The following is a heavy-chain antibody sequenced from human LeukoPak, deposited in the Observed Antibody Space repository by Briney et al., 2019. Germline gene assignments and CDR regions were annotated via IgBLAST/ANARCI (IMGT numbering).Heavy chain of an antibody. Sequence: SETLSLTCTVSGGSISSYYWSWIRQPPGKGLEWIGYIYYSGSTNYNPSLKSRVTISVDTSKNQFSLKLSSVTAVDTAVYYCARESYSSRWYVGRLNYYYYMDVWGKGTTVTVSS. V-gene: IGHV4-59*01. D-gene: IGHD6-13*01. J-gene: IGHJ6*03. CDR1: GGSISSYY. CDR3: ARESYSSRWYVGRLNYYYYMDV. CDR2: IYYSGST.